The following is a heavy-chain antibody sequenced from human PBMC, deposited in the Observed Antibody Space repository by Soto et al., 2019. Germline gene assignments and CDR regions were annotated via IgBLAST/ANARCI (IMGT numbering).Heavy chain of an antibody. CDR3: ARDGRYGDYVFDY. D-gene: IGHD4-17*01. J-gene: IGHJ4*02. CDR1: GGSISSYY. Sequence: SETLSLTCTVSGGSISSYYWSWIRQPPGKGLEWIGYIYYSGSTNYNPSLKSRVTISVDTSKNQFSLKLSSVTAADTAVYYCARDGRYGDYVFDYWGQGTLVTVSS. CDR2: IYYSGST. V-gene: IGHV4-59*01.